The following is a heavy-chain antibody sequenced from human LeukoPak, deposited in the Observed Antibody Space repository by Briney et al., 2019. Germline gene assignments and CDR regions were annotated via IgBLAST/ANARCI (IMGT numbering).Heavy chain of an antibody. J-gene: IGHJ4*02. CDR3: ARDRILGYFDGTLFDY. D-gene: IGHD3-22*01. CDR2: INPNSGGA. Sequence: GASVKVSCKASGYTFTGYYMHWVRQAPGQGLEWMGWINPNSGGANYAQKFQGRVTMTRDTSISTAYMELSRLRSDDTAVYYCARDRILGYFDGTLFDYWGQGTLVTVSS. V-gene: IGHV1-2*02. CDR1: GYTFTGYY.